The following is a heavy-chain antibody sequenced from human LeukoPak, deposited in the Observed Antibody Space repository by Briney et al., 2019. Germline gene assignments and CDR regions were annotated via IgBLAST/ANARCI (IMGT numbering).Heavy chain of an antibody. D-gene: IGHD6-19*01. CDR1: GGFINIHY. CDR3: ASANQWLAFDS. CDR2: FYNSGST. V-gene: IGHV4-59*08. Sequence: PSETLSLTCTLVGGFINIHYWTWIRQSPGKGLEWIGCFYNSGSTTYNPSLRSRVTISVDVSKRQVSLKLTSVTAADAAVYYCASANQWLAFDSWGQGNLVTVSS. J-gene: IGHJ4*02.